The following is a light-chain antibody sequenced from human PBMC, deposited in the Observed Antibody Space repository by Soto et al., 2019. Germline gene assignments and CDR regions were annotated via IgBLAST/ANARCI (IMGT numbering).Light chain of an antibody. Sequence: EIVLTQSPATLSLSPGERATLSCRASQYITIYLAWYQQKPGQAPKVLIYRASSRATGIPDRFSGSGSGTDFTLTISRLEPEDFAVYYCQQYGSSPLTFGGGTKVDI. CDR2: RAS. CDR3: QQYGSSPLT. J-gene: IGKJ4*01. V-gene: IGKV3-20*01. CDR1: QYITIY.